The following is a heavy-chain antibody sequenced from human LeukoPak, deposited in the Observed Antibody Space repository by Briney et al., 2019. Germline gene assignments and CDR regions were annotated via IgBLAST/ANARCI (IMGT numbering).Heavy chain of an antibody. CDR2: IKQDGSEK. V-gene: IGHV3-7*01. J-gene: IGHJ6*03. CDR1: GFTFSSYW. CDR3: ARGNYYDSSGYYPVYYYYYMDA. D-gene: IGHD3-22*01. Sequence: GGSLRLSCAASGFTFSSYWMSWVRQAPGKGLEWVANIKQDGSEKYYVDSVKGRFTISRDNAKNSLYLQMNSLRAEDTAVYYCARGNYYDSSGYYPVYYYYYMDAWGKGTTVTVSS.